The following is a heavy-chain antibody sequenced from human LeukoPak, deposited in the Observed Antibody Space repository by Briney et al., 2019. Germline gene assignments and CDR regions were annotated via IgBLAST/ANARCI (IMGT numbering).Heavy chain of an antibody. CDR3: ARLREIPVFGVVTKSTSYFDY. J-gene: IGHJ4*02. CDR1: GFSISNYN. Sequence: GGSLRLSCAASGFSISNYNIYWVRQAPGKGLEWVSFISSSGSYIYYADSVKGRFTISRDNAKNSLYLHMNSLRAEDSAIYYCARLREIPVFGVVTKSTSYFDYWGQGTLVTVSS. V-gene: IGHV3-21*01. D-gene: IGHD3-3*01. CDR2: ISSSGSYI.